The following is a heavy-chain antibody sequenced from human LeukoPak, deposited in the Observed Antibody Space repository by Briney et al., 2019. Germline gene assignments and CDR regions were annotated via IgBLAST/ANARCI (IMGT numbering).Heavy chain of an antibody. V-gene: IGHV3-13*01. J-gene: IGHJ4*02. Sequence: PGGSLRLSSTASGFTLGSHDMHWVRQIPGQGLEWVAAVSSGFHAFFADFVQGRFTVSREDARNSLYLQMNSLRAGDTAVYYCVREARGYHYTYFDYWGQGTLVTVSS. CDR1: GFTLGSHD. CDR2: VSSGFHA. CDR3: VREARGYHYTYFDY. D-gene: IGHD5-18*01.